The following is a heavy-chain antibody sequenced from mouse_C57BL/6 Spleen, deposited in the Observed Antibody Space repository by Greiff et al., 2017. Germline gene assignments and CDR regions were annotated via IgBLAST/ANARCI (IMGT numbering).Heavy chain of an antibody. CDR2: INPNNGGT. CDR1: GYTFTDYN. D-gene: IGHD2-1*01. CDR3: ARSIYYGPPYAMDY. Sequence: SGPELVKPGASVKIPCKASGYTFTDYNMDWVKQSHGKSLEWIGDINPNNGGTNYNQKFKGKATLTVDKSSSTAYMELRSLTSEDTAVYYCARSIYYGPPYAMDYWGQGTSVTVSS. V-gene: IGHV1-18*01. J-gene: IGHJ4*01.